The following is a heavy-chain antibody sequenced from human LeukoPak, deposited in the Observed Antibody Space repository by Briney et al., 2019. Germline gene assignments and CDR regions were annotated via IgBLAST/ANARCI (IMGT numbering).Heavy chain of an antibody. CDR1: GFTFSSYA. D-gene: IGHD3-3*01. CDR2: ISGSGGST. J-gene: IGHJ3*02. CDR3: AKAGGGVVKGFDAFDI. V-gene: IGHV3-23*01. Sequence: GGSLRLSCAASGFTFSSYAMSWVRQAPGKGLEWVSAISGSGGSTYYADSVKGRFTISRDNSKNTLYLQMNSLRAEDTAVYYCAKAGGGVVKGFDAFDIWGQGTMVTVSS.